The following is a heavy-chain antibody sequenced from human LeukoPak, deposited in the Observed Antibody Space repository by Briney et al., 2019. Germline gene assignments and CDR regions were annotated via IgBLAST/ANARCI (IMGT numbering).Heavy chain of an antibody. CDR1: GFTFSSYS. V-gene: IGHV3-30-3*01. D-gene: IGHD1-26*01. J-gene: IGHJ4*02. Sequence: AGGSLRLSCAASGFTFSSYSMHWVRQTPGKGLEWVAVISYDGSNKYYAVSVKGRFTISRDNSKNTLYLQMNSLRAEDTAVYYCAKDPLSEWELRDYWGQGTLVTVSS. CDR2: ISYDGSNK. CDR3: AKDPLSEWELRDY.